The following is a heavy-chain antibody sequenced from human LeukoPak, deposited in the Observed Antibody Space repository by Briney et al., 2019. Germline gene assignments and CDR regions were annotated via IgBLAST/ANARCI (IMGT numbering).Heavy chain of an antibody. Sequence: ASVKVSCKASGGTFSSYAISWVRQAPGQGLEWMGWISAYNGNTNYAQKLQSRVTMTTDTSTSTAYMELRSLRSDDTAVYYCARDFGSLNAFDIWGQGTMVTVSS. CDR2: ISAYNGNT. D-gene: IGHD3-10*01. V-gene: IGHV1-18*01. CDR3: ARDFGSLNAFDI. J-gene: IGHJ3*02. CDR1: GGTFSSYA.